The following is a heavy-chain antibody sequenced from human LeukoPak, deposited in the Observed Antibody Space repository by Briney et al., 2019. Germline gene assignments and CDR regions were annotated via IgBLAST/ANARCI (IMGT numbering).Heavy chain of an antibody. D-gene: IGHD6-6*01. Sequence: GASVKVSCKASGYTFTSYYMHWVRQAPGQGLEWMGGIIPIFGTANYAQKFQGRVTITTDESTSTAYMELSSLRSEDTAVYYCARDQRDSSSSAFRYAFDIWGQGTMVTVSS. V-gene: IGHV1-69*05. CDR3: ARDQRDSSSSAFRYAFDI. J-gene: IGHJ3*02. CDR1: GYTFTSYY. CDR2: IIPIFGTA.